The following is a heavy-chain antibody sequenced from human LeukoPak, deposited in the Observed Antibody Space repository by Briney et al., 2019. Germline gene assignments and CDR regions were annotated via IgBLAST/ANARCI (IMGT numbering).Heavy chain of an antibody. CDR1: EFTVNNNY. V-gene: IGHV3-11*04. J-gene: IGHJ4*02. CDR3: AREGTAVLMVYATEYYFDY. CDR2: ISSSSSTI. D-gene: IGHD2-8*01. Sequence: GGSLRLSCAASEFTVNNNYMSWVRQAPGKGLEWVSYISSSSSTIYYADSVKGRFTISRDNAKNSLYLQMNSLRAEDTAVYYCAREGTAVLMVYATEYYFDYWGQGTLVTVSS.